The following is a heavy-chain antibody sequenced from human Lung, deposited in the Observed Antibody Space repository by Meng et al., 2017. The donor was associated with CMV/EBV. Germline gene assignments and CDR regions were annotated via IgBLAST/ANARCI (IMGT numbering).Heavy chain of an antibody. V-gene: IGHV1-18*01. CDR1: GYTFTNYG. CDR2: ISAYNGNT. J-gene: IGHJ4*02. CDR3: ARVEVGITSGDY. Sequence: ARLWQSGGEGKKPGASLKVSCKASGYTFTNYGITWVRQAPGQGLEWMGWISAYNGNTNYAQTLQGRVTMTTDTSTSTAYMELRSLRSDDTAVYYCARVEVGITSGDYWGQGTLVTVSS. D-gene: IGHD1-26*01.